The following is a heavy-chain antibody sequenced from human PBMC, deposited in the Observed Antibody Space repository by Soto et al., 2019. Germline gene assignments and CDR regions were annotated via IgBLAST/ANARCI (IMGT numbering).Heavy chain of an antibody. J-gene: IGHJ4*02. CDR2: KPYTGSP. CDR1: GDSVSRGSYH. Sequence: SETLSLTCSVSGDSVSRGSYHWSWIRQPPGKGLEWIGFKPYTGSPDYNPSLKSRVVISIDRSENQFSLKLSSVTATDTAVYFCAKVGWGGDSWGQGTLVTVSS. D-gene: IGHD7-27*01. V-gene: IGHV4-61*01. CDR3: AKVGWGGDS.